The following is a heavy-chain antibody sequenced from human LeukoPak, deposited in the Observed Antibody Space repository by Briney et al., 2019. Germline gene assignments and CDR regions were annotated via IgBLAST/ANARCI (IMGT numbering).Heavy chain of an antibody. CDR3: ARDYLFDP. CDR2: IYTSGST. Sequence: SETLSLTCTVSGGSISSGSYYWSWIRQPAGKGLEWIGRIYTSGSTNYNPSLKSRVTISVDTSKNQFSLKLSSVTAADTAVYYCARDYLFDPWGQGALVTVSS. J-gene: IGHJ5*02. CDR1: GGSISSGSYY. V-gene: IGHV4-61*02.